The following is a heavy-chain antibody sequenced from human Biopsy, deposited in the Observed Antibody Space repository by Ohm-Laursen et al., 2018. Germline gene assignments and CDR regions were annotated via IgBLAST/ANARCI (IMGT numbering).Heavy chain of an antibody. CDR3: ARVFGGAYYSYAFDI. D-gene: IGHD1-26*01. CDR1: DYTFYSYG. V-gene: IGHV1-18*04. CDR2: ITADEK. Sequence: GSSVKASCKASDYTFYSYGITWVRRAPGQGLEWMGWITADEKNSAPKFQGRVTMTTDMSTSTAYMELRGLKSDDTAVYYCARVFGGAYYSYAFDIWGQGTLVIVSS. J-gene: IGHJ3*02.